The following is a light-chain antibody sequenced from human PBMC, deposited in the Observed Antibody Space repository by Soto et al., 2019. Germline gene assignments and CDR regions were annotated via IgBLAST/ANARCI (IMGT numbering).Light chain of an antibody. V-gene: IGKV3-20*01. CDR2: GTS. J-gene: IGKJ1*01. CDR1: QSISSY. Sequence: EVVWTQSPDTLSLPPGERATLSCRASQSISSYLAWYQQKPGQAPRLLIYGTSTRATGIPDRFSGSGSGTDFTLIISRLEPEDFAVYYCQQYGSSRTFGQGTKVDIK. CDR3: QQYGSSRT.